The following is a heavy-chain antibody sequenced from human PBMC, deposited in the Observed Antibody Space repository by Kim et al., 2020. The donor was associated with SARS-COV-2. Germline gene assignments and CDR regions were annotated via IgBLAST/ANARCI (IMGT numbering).Heavy chain of an antibody. CDR1: GFTFSSYA. V-gene: IGHV3-23*01. CDR3: AKAPPQYYDILTGYFAPPPPNVDY. Sequence: GGSLRLSCAASGFTFSSYAMSWVRQAPGKGLEWVSAISGSGGSTYYADSVKGRFTISRDNSKNTLYLQMNSLRAEDTAVYYCAKAPPQYYDILTGYFAPPPPNVDYWGQGTLVTVSS. CDR2: ISGSGGST. D-gene: IGHD3-9*01. J-gene: IGHJ4*02.